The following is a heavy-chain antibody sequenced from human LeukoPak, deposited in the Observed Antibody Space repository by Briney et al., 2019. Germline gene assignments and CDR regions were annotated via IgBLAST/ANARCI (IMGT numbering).Heavy chain of an antibody. D-gene: IGHD6-19*01. V-gene: IGHV4-34*01. CDR2: INHSGST. CDR1: GGSFSGYY. J-gene: IGHJ4*02. CDR3: ARAQWLSTLPVFDY. Sequence: PSETLSLTCAVYGGSFSGYYWSWIRQPPGKGLEWIGEINHSGSTNYNPSLKSRVTISVDTSKNQFSLKLSSVTAADTAVYYCARAQWLSTLPVFDYWGREPWSPSPQ.